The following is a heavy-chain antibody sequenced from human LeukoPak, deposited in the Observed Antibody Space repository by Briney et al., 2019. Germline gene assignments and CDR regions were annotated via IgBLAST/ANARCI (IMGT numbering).Heavy chain of an antibody. J-gene: IGHJ4*02. Sequence: SETLSLTCAVYGGSFSGYYWSWIRQPPGKGLEWTGEINHSGSTNYNPSLKSRVTISVDTSKNQFSLDLSSVTAADSAVYYCARDYRMTMIVDWGQGTLVTVSS. D-gene: IGHD3-22*01. CDR3: ARDYRMTMIVD. CDR1: GGSFSGYY. V-gene: IGHV4-34*01. CDR2: INHSGST.